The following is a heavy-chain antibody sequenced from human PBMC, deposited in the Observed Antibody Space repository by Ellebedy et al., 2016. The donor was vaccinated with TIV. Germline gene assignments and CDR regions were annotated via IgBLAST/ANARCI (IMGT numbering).Heavy chain of an antibody. Sequence: GESLKISCAASGFTFSIYEMNWVRQAPGKGLEWVSYISGSGSTIKYADSVKGRFTISRDKARNSLHLQMNSLRADDTAMYYCARGDGVAGDYWGQGTLVTVSS. CDR2: ISGSGSTI. V-gene: IGHV3-48*03. CDR1: GFTFSIYE. CDR3: ARGDGVAGDY. D-gene: IGHD2-15*01. J-gene: IGHJ4*02.